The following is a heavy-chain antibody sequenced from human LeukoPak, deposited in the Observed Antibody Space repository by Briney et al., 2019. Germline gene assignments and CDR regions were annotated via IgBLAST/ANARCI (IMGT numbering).Heavy chain of an antibody. J-gene: IGHJ4*02. CDR1: GYTFTGYY. Sequence: ASVPVPCKACGYTFTGYYIHWVRQAPGQGLEWMGWINPNSGGTNYAQKFQGRVTMTRDTSISTAYMELSRLRSDDTAVYYCARDRSRAYYYDSSGPNSNFDYWGQGSLVTVSS. CDR2: INPNSGGT. V-gene: IGHV1-2*02. CDR3: ARDRSRAYYYDSSGPNSNFDY. D-gene: IGHD3-22*01.